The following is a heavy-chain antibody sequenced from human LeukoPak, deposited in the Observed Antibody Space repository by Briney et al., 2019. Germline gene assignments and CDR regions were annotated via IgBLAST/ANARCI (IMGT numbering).Heavy chain of an antibody. CDR3: ARTRKALEDWVSVVDY. V-gene: IGHV3-11*01. Sequence: RGSLRLSCAASGFTFSDYYMSWIRQAPGKGLEWVSYISSSGSTIYYADSVKGRFTISRDNAKNSLYLQMNSLRAEDTAVYYCARTRKALEDWVSVVDYWGQGTLVTVSS. J-gene: IGHJ4*02. CDR1: GFTFSDYY. CDR2: ISSSGSTI. D-gene: IGHD1-1*01.